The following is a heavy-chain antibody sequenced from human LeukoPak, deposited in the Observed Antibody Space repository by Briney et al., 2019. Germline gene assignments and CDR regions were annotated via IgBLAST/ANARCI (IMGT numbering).Heavy chain of an antibody. CDR1: GFTFSSYS. V-gene: IGHV3-21*01. Sequence: PGGSLRLSCAASGFTFSSYSMNWVRQAPGKGLEWVSSISSSSSYIYYADSVKGRFTISRDNAKNSLYLQMNSLRAEDTAVYYCARDALVSWLVRPLDYWGQGTLVTVSS. D-gene: IGHD6-19*01. CDR2: ISSSSSYI. CDR3: ARDALVSWLVRPLDY. J-gene: IGHJ4*02.